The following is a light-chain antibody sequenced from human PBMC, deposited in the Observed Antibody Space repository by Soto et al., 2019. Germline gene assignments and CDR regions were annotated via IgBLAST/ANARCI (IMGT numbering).Light chain of an antibody. CDR1: QSIDTY. Sequence: DIQMTQSPSSLXASVGDRVPLTCRASQSIDTYLNWYQRKPGKAPNVLIYAASTLQGGVPTRFSGSGSGTDFTLTISSLQPEDFATYYCQQSYSVPRTLGLGTKVDIK. CDR3: QQSYSVPRT. V-gene: IGKV1-39*01. CDR2: AAS. J-gene: IGKJ1*01.